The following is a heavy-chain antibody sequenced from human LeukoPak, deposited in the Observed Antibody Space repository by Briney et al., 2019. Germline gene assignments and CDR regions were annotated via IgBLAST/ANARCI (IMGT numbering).Heavy chain of an antibody. CDR1: GFTFSSYA. CDR2: ISGSGGST. J-gene: IGHJ4*02. D-gene: IGHD3-10*01. CDR3: ARAMVRGVPDY. V-gene: IGHV3-23*01. Sequence: GGSLRLSCAASGFTFSSYAMSWVRQAPGKGLEWVSAISGSGGSTYYADSVKGRFTISRDNAKNSLYLQMNSLRAEDTAVYYCARAMVRGVPDYWGQGTLVTVSS.